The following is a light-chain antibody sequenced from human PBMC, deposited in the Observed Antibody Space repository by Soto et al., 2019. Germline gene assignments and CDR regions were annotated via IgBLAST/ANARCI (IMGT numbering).Light chain of an antibody. Sequence: QSALTQPASVSGSPGQSITISCTGTSSDVRSYNYVSWYQQHPGKAPKLMIYDVSNRPSGVSNRFSGSKSGNTASLTISGLRAEDEADYYCSSYTSSSTLFGTGTKVTVL. CDR1: SSDVRSYNY. CDR2: DVS. V-gene: IGLV2-14*01. CDR3: SSYTSSSTL. J-gene: IGLJ1*01.